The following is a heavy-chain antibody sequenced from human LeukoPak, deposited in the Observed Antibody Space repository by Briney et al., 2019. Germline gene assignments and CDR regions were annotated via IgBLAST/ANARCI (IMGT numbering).Heavy chain of an antibody. J-gene: IGHJ3*02. CDR2: INPSGGST. CDR1: GYTFTSYY. D-gene: IGHD3-22*01. Sequence: ASVKVSCKASGYTFTSYYMHWVRQAPGQGLEWMGIINPSGGSTSYAQEFQGRVTMTRDMSTSTVYMELSSLRSEDTAVYYCTPEGPRDSSGYPMYAFDIWGQGTMVTVSS. CDR3: TPEGPRDSSGYPMYAFDI. V-gene: IGHV1-46*01.